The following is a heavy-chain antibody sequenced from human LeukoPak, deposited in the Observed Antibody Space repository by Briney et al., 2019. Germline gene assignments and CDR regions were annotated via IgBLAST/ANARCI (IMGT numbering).Heavy chain of an antibody. CDR2: ISGSGCST. CDR1: GFTFSSYA. D-gene: IGHD3-3*01. J-gene: IGHJ4*02. V-gene: IGHV3-23*01. Sequence: PGGSLRLSCAASGFTFSSYAMSWVRQAPGKGLEWVSAISGSGCSTYYADSVKGRFTISRDNSKNTLYLQMNSLRAEDRAVYYCAKERGPVLRFLEWLSGDFDYWGQGTLVTVSS. CDR3: AKERGPVLRFLEWLSGDFDY.